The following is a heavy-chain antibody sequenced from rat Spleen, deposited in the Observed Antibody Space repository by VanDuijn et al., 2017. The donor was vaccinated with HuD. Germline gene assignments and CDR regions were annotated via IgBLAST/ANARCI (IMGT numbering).Heavy chain of an antibody. D-gene: IGHD1-12*03. J-gene: IGHJ4*01. Sequence: EVQLVESGGGLVQPGRSLKLSCVASEFTFNNYWMTWIRQAPGKGLEWVASITNTGGSTYYPDSVRGRFTISRDNAKSTLYLQMDSLRSEDTASYYCARHHYDGYYHGPVFGVMDAWGQGASVTVSS. CDR3: ARHHYDGYYHGPVFGVMDA. CDR1: EFTFNNYW. CDR2: ITNTGGST. V-gene: IGHV5-31*01.